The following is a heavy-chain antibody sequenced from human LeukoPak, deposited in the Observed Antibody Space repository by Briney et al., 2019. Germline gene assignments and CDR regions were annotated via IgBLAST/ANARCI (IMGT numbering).Heavy chain of an antibody. CDR3: ARDPTPRYCSGGSCYTHYGMDV. V-gene: IGHV3-21*01. J-gene: IGHJ6*02. CDR2: ISSSSSYI. Sequence: PGGSLRLSCAASGFTFSSYTMNWVRQAPGNGLEWVSSISSSSSYIYYADSVKGRLTISRDNAKNSLYLQMNSLRAEDTAVYYCARDPTPRYCSGGSCYTHYGMDVWGQGTTVTVSS. D-gene: IGHD2-15*01. CDR1: GFTFSSYT.